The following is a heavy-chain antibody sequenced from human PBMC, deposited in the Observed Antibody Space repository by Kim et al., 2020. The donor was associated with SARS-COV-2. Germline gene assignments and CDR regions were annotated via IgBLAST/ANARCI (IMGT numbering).Heavy chain of an antibody. V-gene: IGHV3-21*01. D-gene: IGHD6-19*01. CDR3: ARDRGAVTVAGFDY. J-gene: IGHJ4*02. CDR1: GYTFSSYS. CDR2: ISSSSSYI. Sequence: GGSLRLSCAASGYTFSSYSMNWVRQAPGKGLEWVSSISSSSSYIYYADSVKGRFTISRDNAKNSLYLQMNSLRAEDTAVYYCARDRGAVTVAGFDYWGQGTLGTVSS.